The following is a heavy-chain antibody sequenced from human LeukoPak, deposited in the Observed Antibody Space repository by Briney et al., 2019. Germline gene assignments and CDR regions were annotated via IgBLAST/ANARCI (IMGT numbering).Heavy chain of an antibody. Sequence: GGSLRLSCAASGFTVSGDYMNWVRQGPGKGLEWVSAIYSGGATYYADSVKGRFSISRDNSRNTVHLQMNSLRAEDTAVYYCARARYNWKGPYYFDSWGQGTLVTVSP. CDR2: IYSGGAT. D-gene: IGHD1-1*01. CDR1: GFTVSGDY. V-gene: IGHV3-53*01. J-gene: IGHJ4*02. CDR3: ARARYNWKGPYYFDS.